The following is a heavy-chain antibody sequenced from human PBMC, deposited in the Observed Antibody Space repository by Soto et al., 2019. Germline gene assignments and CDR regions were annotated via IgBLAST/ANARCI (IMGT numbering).Heavy chain of an antibody. CDR3: ARQDIVVVVAAKSYYGMDV. J-gene: IGHJ6*02. V-gene: IGHV1-69*12. CDR1: GCTFSSSA. D-gene: IGHD2-15*01. Sequence: QVQLVQSGAEVKKPGSSVKVSCKASGCTFSSSAIIWVRQAPGQGLEWMGGIIPIFGTANYAQKFQGRVTITADESTSTAYMELSSLRSEDTAVYYCARQDIVVVVAAKSYYGMDVWGQGTTVTVSS. CDR2: IIPIFGTA.